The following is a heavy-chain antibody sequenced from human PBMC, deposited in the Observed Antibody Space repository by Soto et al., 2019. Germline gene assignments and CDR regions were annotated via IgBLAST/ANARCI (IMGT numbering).Heavy chain of an antibody. CDR3: ARDPPTFTYDFWSGYYDY. Sequence: ASVKVSCKASGYTFTSYGISWVRQAPGQGLEWMGWINVYNGHTNYTQKLQGSVTMTTDISTSTAYMELRSLRSDDTAVYYCARDPPTFTYDFWSGYYDYWGQGTLVTVSS. V-gene: IGHV1-18*01. J-gene: IGHJ4*02. CDR2: INVYNGHT. CDR1: GYTFTSYG. D-gene: IGHD3-3*01.